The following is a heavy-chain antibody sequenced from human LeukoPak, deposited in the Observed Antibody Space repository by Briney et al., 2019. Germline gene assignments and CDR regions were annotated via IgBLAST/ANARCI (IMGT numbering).Heavy chain of an antibody. CDR2: ISISGSKT. J-gene: IGHJ4*02. Sequence: GGSLRLSCAASEFDFSSHAMTWVRQAPGKGLEWVSAISISGSKTYYADSVKGRFTITRDNSKNTLYLQMNSLRAEDTAVYYCANEIRPNDYWGQGTLVTVSS. CDR3: ANEIRPNDY. CDR1: EFDFSSHA. D-gene: IGHD4-17*01. V-gene: IGHV3-23*01.